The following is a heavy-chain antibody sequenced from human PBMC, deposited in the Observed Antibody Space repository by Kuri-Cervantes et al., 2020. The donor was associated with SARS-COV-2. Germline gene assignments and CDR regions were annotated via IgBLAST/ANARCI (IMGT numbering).Heavy chain of an antibody. J-gene: IGHJ5*02. CDR2: FNWDIGMR. V-gene: IGHV3-9*01. D-gene: IGHD3-16*01. CDR1: GFNIDDHD. Sequence: GGSLRLSCAAAGFNIDDHDVQCPRQGPGKGLEWVSGFNWDIGMRAHGDSVKGRFTISRDNSKNTLYLQMNSLRVEDTAVYYCARDMGAIVPVRRDWFDPWGPGTLVTVSS. CDR3: ARDMGAIVPVRRDWFDP.